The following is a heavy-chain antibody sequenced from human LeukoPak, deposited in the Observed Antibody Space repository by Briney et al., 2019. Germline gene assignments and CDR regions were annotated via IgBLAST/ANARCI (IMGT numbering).Heavy chain of an antibody. V-gene: IGHV3-21*01. CDR1: GFTFSSYS. CDR3: TRDQSWGQPEAFDI. CDR2: ISSRSTYI. Sequence: KSGGSLRLSCAASGFTFSSYSMNWVRQAPGKGLEWVSTISSRSTYIYYADSVKGRFTISRDNAQNSLCLQMNSLRAEDTAVYYCTRDQSWGQPEAFDIWGQGTMVTVSS. J-gene: IGHJ3*02. D-gene: IGHD1-14*01.